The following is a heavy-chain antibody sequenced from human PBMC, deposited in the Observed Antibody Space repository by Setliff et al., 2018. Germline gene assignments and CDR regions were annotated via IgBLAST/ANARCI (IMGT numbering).Heavy chain of an antibody. D-gene: IGHD6-25*01. CDR1: GLTFSDHY. CDR3: ARSPANGGHDAFDV. V-gene: IGHV3-72*01. CDR2: IRSKANSNTL. J-gene: IGHJ3*01. Sequence: GGSLRLSCAASGLTFSDHYMDWVRQAPGKGLEWIGRIRSKANSNTLEYAVSLKGRVTISRDDSKNSLYLQMNSLGAEDTAVYFCARSPANGGHDAFDVWGQGTMVTVSS.